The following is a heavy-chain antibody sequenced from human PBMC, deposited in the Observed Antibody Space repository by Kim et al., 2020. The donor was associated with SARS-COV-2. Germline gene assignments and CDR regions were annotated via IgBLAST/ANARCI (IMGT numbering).Heavy chain of an antibody. D-gene: IGHD2-21*01. Sequence: SETLSLTCTVSGGSISSSSYYWGWIRQPPGKGLEWIGSIYYSGSTYYNPSLKSRVTISVDTYKNQFSLKLSSVTAADTAVYYCASISVVGGRVSYYYYGMDVWGQGTTVTVSS. J-gene: IGHJ6*02. CDR3: ASISVVGGRVSYYYYGMDV. CDR1: GGSISSSSYY. V-gene: IGHV4-39*01. CDR2: IYYSGST.